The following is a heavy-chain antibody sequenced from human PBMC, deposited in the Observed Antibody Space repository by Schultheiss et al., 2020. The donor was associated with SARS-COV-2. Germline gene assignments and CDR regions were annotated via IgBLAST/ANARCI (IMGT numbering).Heavy chain of an antibody. D-gene: IGHD1-26*01. Sequence: SETLSLTCTVSGGSISSGDYYWSWIRQPPGKGLEWIGYIYYSGSTYYNPSLKSRVTISVDTSKNQFSLQLNSVTAADTAVYYCARDRGSYYSWYFDLWGRGTLVTVSS. V-gene: IGHV4-30-4*01. CDR1: GGSISSGDYY. CDR3: ARDRGSYYSWYFDL. CDR2: IYYSGST. J-gene: IGHJ2*01.